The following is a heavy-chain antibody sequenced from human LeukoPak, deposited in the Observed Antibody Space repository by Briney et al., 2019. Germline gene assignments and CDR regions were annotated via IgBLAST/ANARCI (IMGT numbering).Heavy chain of an antibody. Sequence: GGSLRLSCAASGFTFSSYAMSWVRQAPEKGLEWVSAISGSGGSTYYADSVKGRFTISRDNSKNTLYLQMNSLRAEDTAVYYCAKDLMYYYDSSGYYGFDYWGQGTLVTVSS. CDR1: GFTFSSYA. CDR2: ISGSGGST. CDR3: AKDLMYYYDSSGYYGFDY. V-gene: IGHV3-23*01. J-gene: IGHJ4*02. D-gene: IGHD3-22*01.